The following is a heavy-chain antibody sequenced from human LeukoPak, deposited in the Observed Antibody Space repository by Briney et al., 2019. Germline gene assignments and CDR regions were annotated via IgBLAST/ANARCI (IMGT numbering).Heavy chain of an antibody. CDR3: ARHGDYVNWFDP. V-gene: IGHV5-10-1*01. Sequence: GESLKISCQGSGYPFHSYAISWARQVPGKGLEWRGRIDPRDSYNNYSPPFQGHVTISADNSISTAYLQWSTLKASDTAMYYCARHGDYVNWFDPWGQGTPVTVSS. D-gene: IGHD4-17*01. CDR1: GYPFHSYA. CDR2: IDPRDSYN. J-gene: IGHJ5*02.